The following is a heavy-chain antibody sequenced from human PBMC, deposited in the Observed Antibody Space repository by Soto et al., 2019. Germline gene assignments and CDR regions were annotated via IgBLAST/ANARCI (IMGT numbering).Heavy chain of an antibody. V-gene: IGHV1-8*01. Sequence: ASVKVSCKASGYTFTSYVINWVRQANGQGLEWMGWMNPNSGNTGYAQKFQGRVTMTRNTSISTAYMELSSPRSEDTAVYYCARVGMKDTIFGVLKRLYGGWFDPWGQGTLVTVSS. CDR2: MNPNSGNT. D-gene: IGHD3-3*01. J-gene: IGHJ5*02. CDR1: GYTFTSYV. CDR3: ARVGMKDTIFGVLKRLYGGWFDP.